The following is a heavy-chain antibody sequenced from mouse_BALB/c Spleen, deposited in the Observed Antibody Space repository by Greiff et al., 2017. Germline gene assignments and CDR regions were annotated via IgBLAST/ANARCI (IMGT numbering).Heavy chain of an antibody. D-gene: IGHD1-2*01. CDR3: AREGDLLRLLPAWFAY. CDR2: IHYSGST. Sequence: EVQLQQSGPDLVKPSQSLSLTCTVTGYSITSGYSWHWIRQFPGNKLEWMGYIHYSGSTNYNPSLKSRISITRDTSKNQFFLQLNSVTTEDTATYYCAREGDLLRLLPAWFAYWGQGTLVTVSA. J-gene: IGHJ3*01. CDR1: GYSITSGYS. V-gene: IGHV3-1*02.